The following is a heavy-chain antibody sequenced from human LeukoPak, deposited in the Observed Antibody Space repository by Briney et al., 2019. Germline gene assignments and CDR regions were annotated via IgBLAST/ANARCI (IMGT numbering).Heavy chain of an antibody. J-gene: IGHJ4*02. Sequence: GGSLRLSCAASGFTFSSYSMNWVRQAPGKGLEWVSSISSSSSYIYYADSVKGRFTISRDNAKNSLYLQMNSLRAEDTAVYYCARMGHFWSGYYRPNPEGHFDYWGQGTLVTVSS. V-gene: IGHV3-21*01. CDR2: ISSSSSYI. D-gene: IGHD3-3*02. CDR3: ARMGHFWSGYYRPNPEGHFDY. CDR1: GFTFSSYS.